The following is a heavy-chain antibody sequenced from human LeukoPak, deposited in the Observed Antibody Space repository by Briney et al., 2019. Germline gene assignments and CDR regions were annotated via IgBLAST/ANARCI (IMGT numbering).Heavy chain of an antibody. Sequence: ASVKVSCKASGGTFSSYAISWVRQAPGQGLEWMGGIIPIFGTANYAQKFQGRVTITTDESTSTAYMELSSLGSEDTAVYYCARAQVPAAIAGAFDIWGQGTMVTVSS. CDR1: GGTFSSYA. V-gene: IGHV1-69*05. CDR2: IIPIFGTA. D-gene: IGHD2-2*02. CDR3: ARAQVPAAIAGAFDI. J-gene: IGHJ3*02.